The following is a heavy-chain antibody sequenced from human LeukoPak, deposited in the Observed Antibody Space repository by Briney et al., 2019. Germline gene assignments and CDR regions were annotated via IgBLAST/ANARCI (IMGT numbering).Heavy chain of an antibody. CDR1: GGTFSSYG. V-gene: IGHV1-69*13. CDR3: ARLDEYSSSSRYYGMDV. Sequence: SVKVSCKASGGTFSSYGISWVRQAPGQGLEWMGGIIPIFGTANYAQEFQGRVTITADESTSTAYMELSSLRSEDTAVYYCARLDEYSSSSRYYGMDVWGQGTTVTVSS. CDR2: IIPIFGTA. J-gene: IGHJ6*02. D-gene: IGHD6-6*01.